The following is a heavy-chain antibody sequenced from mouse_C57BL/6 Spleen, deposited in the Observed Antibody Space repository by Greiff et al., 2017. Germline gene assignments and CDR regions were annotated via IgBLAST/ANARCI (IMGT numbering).Heavy chain of an antibody. J-gene: IGHJ2*01. CDR3: ARRGDDYGYFDY. CDR1: GYTFTSYT. CDR2: INPSSGYT. V-gene: IGHV1-4*01. D-gene: IGHD2-4*01. Sequence: VQLQQSGAELARPGASVKMSCKASGYTFTSYTMHWVKQRPGQGLEWIGYINPSSGYTKYNQKFKDKATLTADKSSSTAYMQLSILTSEDSAVYYCARRGDDYGYFDYWGQGTTLTVSS.